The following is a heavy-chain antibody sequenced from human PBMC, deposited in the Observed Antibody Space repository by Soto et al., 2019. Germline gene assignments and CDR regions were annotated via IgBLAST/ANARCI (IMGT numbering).Heavy chain of an antibody. V-gene: IGHV3-30*18. CDR1: GFTFSSYG. CDR2: ISYDGSNK. Sequence: QVQLVESGGGVVQPGRSPRLSCAASGFTFSSYGMHWVRQAPGKGLEWVAVISYDGSNKYYADSVKGRFTISRDNSKNTLYLQMNSLRAEDTAVYYCAKASLAAAGPNWFDPWGQGTLVTVSS. J-gene: IGHJ5*02. CDR3: AKASLAAAGPNWFDP. D-gene: IGHD6-13*01.